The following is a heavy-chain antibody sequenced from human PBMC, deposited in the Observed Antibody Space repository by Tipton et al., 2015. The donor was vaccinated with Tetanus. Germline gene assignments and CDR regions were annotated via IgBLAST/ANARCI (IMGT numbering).Heavy chain of an antibody. CDR1: DGSIGSHY. V-gene: IGHV4-59*11. CDR3: ESDTRKRPKFYYSIDV. J-gene: IGHJ6*02. Sequence: TLSLTCTVSDGSIGSHYWSWIRQPPGKGLEWIGNIYYNGSTNYNPSLKSRVTISIDTSNSQFSLKLSSGTPADAAVYHCESDTRKRPKFYYSIDVWGQGTTVTVSS. CDR2: IYYNGST.